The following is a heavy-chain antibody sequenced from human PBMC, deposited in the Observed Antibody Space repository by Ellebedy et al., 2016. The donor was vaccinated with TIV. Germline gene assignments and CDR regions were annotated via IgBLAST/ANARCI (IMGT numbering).Heavy chain of an antibody. CDR3: AKGEVGQTNPEAFDI. V-gene: IGHV5-51*01. J-gene: IGHJ3*02. Sequence: PGGSLRLSCQGFGYSFTSYWIGWVRQMPGKGLEWVAIINPGNSDTIYNPSFQGQVTISADKSISTTYLQWSSLKASDTAMYFCAKGEVGQTNPEAFDIWGQGTMVTVSS. CDR1: GYSFTSYW. CDR2: INPGNSDT. D-gene: IGHD1-26*01.